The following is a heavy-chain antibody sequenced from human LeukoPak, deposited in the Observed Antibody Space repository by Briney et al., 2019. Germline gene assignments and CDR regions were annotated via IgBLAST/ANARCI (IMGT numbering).Heavy chain of an antibody. CDR1: GFTFSSYS. Sequence: GGSLGLSCAASGFTFSSYSMNWVRQAPGKGLEWVSYISSSSSTIYYADSVKGRFTISRDNAKNSLYLQMNSLRAEDTAVYYCARDLSGVTGYTYGRGIDYWGQGTLVTVSS. CDR3: ARDLSGVTGYTYGRGIDY. V-gene: IGHV3-48*04. CDR2: ISSSSSTI. J-gene: IGHJ4*02. D-gene: IGHD5-18*01.